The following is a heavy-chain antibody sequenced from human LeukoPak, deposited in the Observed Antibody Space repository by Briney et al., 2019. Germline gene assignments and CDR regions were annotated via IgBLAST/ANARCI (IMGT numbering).Heavy chain of an antibody. D-gene: IGHD3-22*01. J-gene: IGHJ4*02. V-gene: IGHV3-48*03. Sequence: GGSLRLSCAASGFTFSSYEMNWVRQAPGKGLEWVSYISSSGSTIYYADSVKGRFTISRDNAKNSLYLQMNSLRAEDTAVCYCARTYDSSGYYYSYYFDYWGQGTLVTVSS. CDR2: ISSSGSTI. CDR3: ARTYDSSGYYYSYYFDY. CDR1: GFTFSSYE.